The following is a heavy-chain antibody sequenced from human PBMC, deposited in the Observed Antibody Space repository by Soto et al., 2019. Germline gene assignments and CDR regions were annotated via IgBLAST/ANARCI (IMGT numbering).Heavy chain of an antibody. Sequence: GGSLRLSCAASGFTFSSYAMSWVRQAPGKGLEWVSAISGSGGSTYYADSVKGRFTISRDNSKNTLYLQMNSLRAEDTAVYYCANGPLVTAANDRFDPWGQVTLVTFSS. J-gene: IGHJ5*02. CDR3: ANGPLVTAANDRFDP. V-gene: IGHV3-23*01. CDR1: GFTFSSYA. D-gene: IGHD2-2*01. CDR2: ISGSGGST.